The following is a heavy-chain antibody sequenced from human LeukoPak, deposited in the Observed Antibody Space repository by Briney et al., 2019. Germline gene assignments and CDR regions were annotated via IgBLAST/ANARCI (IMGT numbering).Heavy chain of an antibody. V-gene: IGHV3-33*01. J-gene: IGHJ4*02. CDR1: GFTFSNYA. CDR2: IWYDGSNK. CDR3: ARQSPLDLYFDY. D-gene: IGHD1-1*01. Sequence: PGGSLTLSCAASGFTFSNYAMHWVRQAPGKGLEWVAVIWYDGSNKFYADSAKGRFTVSRDNSKNTLYLQMNSLRAEDTAVFYCARQSPLDLYFDYWGQGTLVTVSS.